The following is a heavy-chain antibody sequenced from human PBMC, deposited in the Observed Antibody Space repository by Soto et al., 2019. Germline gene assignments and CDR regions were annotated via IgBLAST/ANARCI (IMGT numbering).Heavy chain of an antibody. CDR3: ARAPEATVAGIEQIGDPLGPYYYYMDV. J-gene: IGHJ6*03. CDR1: GFTFSSYS. Sequence: GGSLRLSCAASGFTFSSYSMNWVRQAPGKGLEWVSSISSSSSYIYYADSVKGRFTISRDNAKNSLYLQRNSLRAEDTAVYYCARAPEATVAGIEQIGDPLGPYYYYMDVWGKGTTVTVSS. D-gene: IGHD6-19*01. CDR2: ISSSSSYI. V-gene: IGHV3-21*01.